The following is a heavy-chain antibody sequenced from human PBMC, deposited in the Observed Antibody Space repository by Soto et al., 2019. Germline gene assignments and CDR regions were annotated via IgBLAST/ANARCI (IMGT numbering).Heavy chain of an antibody. CDR2: IYWSGDE. Sequence: SGPTLVNPTQTLTLTCSFSGFSLSTSGVGVGWIRQSPGKAPEWLALIYWSGDEHYRPSLKSRLSVLKDTSKNHVVLIMTDMEPVDTATYYCARGIATLPVFACDIWGQGTMGTVS. J-gene: IGHJ3*02. V-gene: IGHV2-5*01. CDR3: ARGIATLPVFACDI. CDR1: GFSLSTSGVG. D-gene: IGHD6-6*01.